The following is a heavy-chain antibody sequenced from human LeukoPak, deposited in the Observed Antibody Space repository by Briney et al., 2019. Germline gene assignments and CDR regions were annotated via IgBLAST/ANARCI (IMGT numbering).Heavy chain of an antibody. CDR1: GGSISPYY. J-gene: IGHJ4*02. Sequence: SETLSLTCTVSGGSISPYYWSWIRQPPGKGLEWIAYIFYNGNTNYNPSLKSRVTISVDKSKNQFSLKLSSVTAADTAVYYCSVGYYYGSGSYIRPFDYWGQGTLVTVSS. D-gene: IGHD3-10*01. V-gene: IGHV4-59*12. CDR3: SVGYYYGSGSYIRPFDY. CDR2: IFYNGNT.